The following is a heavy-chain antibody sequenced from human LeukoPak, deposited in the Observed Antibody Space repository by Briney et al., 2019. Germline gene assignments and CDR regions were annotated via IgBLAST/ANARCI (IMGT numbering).Heavy chain of an antibody. CDR3: ARDRGWLTSDY. V-gene: IGHV3-7*03. Sequence: PGGSLRLSCAASGFTFSTYWIGWVRQAPGKGLEWLGNIKEDGSEKYYVDFVKGRFTISRDNAKNSLSLQMNSLRVEDTAIYYCARDRGWLTSDYWGQGILVTVSS. CDR1: GFTFSTYW. D-gene: IGHD6-19*01. J-gene: IGHJ4*02. CDR2: IKEDGSEK.